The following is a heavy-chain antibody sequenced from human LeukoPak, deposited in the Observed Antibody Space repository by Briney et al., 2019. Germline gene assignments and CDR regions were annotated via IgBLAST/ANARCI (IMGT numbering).Heavy chain of an antibody. CDR1: GFTFSDSY. Sequence: GGSLRLSCAASGFTFSDSYMSWIRQAPGKGLEWVSYISSSSSYTNYADSVKGRFTISRDNAKNSLYLQMNSLRAEDTAVYYCARVRDIVVVPAATPPRFDPWGQGTLVTVSS. J-gene: IGHJ5*02. V-gene: IGHV3-11*03. CDR2: ISSSSSYT. D-gene: IGHD2-2*01. CDR3: ARVRDIVVVPAATPPRFDP.